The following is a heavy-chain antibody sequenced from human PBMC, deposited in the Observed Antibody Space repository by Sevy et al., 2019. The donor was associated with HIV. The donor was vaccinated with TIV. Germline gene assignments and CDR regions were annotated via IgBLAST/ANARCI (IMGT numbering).Heavy chain of an antibody. V-gene: IGHV3-23*01. D-gene: IGHD2-2*01. J-gene: IGHJ3*01. CDR1: GFTFFSHV. CDR2: FRGSGGTT. Sequence: GGSLRLSCAASGFTFFSHVMSWVRQAPGKGLEWVSGFRGSGGTTYYADSVKGRFSISRDNSKNKLYLQMSSVRIEDTAVYYCATGTTDSSICWVFDVWGQGTMVTVSS. CDR3: ATGTTDSSICWVFDV.